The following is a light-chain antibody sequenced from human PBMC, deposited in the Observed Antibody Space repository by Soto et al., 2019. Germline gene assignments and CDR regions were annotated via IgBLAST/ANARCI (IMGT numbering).Light chain of an antibody. V-gene: IGKV1-5*01. Sequence: DIQMTQSPSTLSASVGDRVTITCRASQSISGWLAWYQHKPGKAPKLLIYNAFTSESGVPSRFSGSGSGTEFILTISSLQPDDFATYYCQQYVNWPLTFGGGTGVEI. CDR1: QSISGW. CDR3: QQYVNWPLT. J-gene: IGKJ4*01. CDR2: NAF.